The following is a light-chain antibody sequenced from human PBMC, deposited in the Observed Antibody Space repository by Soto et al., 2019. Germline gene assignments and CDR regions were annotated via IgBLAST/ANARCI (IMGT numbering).Light chain of an antibody. V-gene: IGKV3-20*01. CDR3: QQYGSSPLT. J-gene: IGKJ4*01. Sequence: EIVLTQSPGTLSLSPGERATLFCRASQSVSSSYLAWYQQKPGQAPRLLIYGASSRATGIPDRFSGSGSGTDFTLTISRLEPADFAVYYCQQYGSSPLTFGGGTKVEIK. CDR2: GAS. CDR1: QSVSSSY.